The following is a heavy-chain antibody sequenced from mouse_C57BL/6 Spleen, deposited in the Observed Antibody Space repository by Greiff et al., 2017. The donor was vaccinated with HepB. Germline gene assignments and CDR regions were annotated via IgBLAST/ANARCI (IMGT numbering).Heavy chain of an antibody. J-gene: IGHJ2*01. CDR2: IYPGNSDT. V-gene: IGHV1-5*01. CDR1: GYTFTSYW. Sequence: VQLQQSGTVLARPGASVKMSCKTSGYTFTSYWMHWVKQRPGQGLDWIGAIYPGNSDTSYNQKFKGKAKLTAVTSASTAYMELSSLTNEDSAVYYCTSRGGEGDFDYWGQGTTLTVSS. CDR3: TSRGGEGDFDY.